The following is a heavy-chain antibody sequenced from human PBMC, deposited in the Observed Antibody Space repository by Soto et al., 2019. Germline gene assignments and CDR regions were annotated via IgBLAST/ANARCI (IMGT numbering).Heavy chain of an antibody. J-gene: IGHJ5*02. CDR3: ARTSFAHFVPWFDP. Sequence: QIQLQQSGPGLVKPSETLSLTCAISGDSVSSNTAAWNWIRQSPSRGLEWLGRTYYRSKWYNDXAISVKSRISXXPXKXXNQFSLQLNSVTPEDTAVYYCARTSFAHFVPWFDPWGQGTLVTVSS. V-gene: IGHV6-1*01. D-gene: IGHD3-16*02. CDR1: GDSVSSNTAA. CDR2: TYYRSKWYN.